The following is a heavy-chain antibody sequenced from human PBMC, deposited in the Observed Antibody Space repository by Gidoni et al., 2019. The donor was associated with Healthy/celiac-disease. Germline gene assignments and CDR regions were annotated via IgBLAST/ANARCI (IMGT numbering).Heavy chain of an antibody. CDR1: GFTLDDYA. V-gene: IGHV3-9*01. CDR3: AKDVDSSSWSGWFDP. Sequence: EVQLVESGGGLVQPGRSLKLSVAASGFTLDDYAMHWVRQAPGKGLEWVSGISWNSGSIGYADSVKGRFTISRDNAKNSLYLQMNSLRAEDTALYYCAKDVDSSSWSGWFDPWGQGTLVTVSS. D-gene: IGHD6-13*01. CDR2: ISWNSGSI. J-gene: IGHJ5*02.